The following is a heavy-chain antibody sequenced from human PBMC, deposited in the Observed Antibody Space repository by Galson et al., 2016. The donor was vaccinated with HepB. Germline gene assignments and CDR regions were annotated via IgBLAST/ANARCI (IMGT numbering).Heavy chain of an antibody. CDR3: SGVSGRTFDY. CDR2: IYWDDEK. V-gene: IGHV2-5*02. J-gene: IGHJ4*02. CDR1: GFSLTTTGVG. D-gene: IGHD3-10*01. Sequence: PALVKPTQTLTLTCTFSGFSLTTTGVGVGWIRQPPGKALEWLAPIYWDDEKRYSPSLKSRLAITKDTSKNPVVLTMTDVDPVDTATYYCSGVSGRTFDYWGQGTLATVSS.